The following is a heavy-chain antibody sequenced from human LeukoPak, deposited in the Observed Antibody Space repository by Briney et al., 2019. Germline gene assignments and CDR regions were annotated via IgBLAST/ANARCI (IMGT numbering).Heavy chain of an antibody. CDR2: ISGSGGST. J-gene: IGHJ6*02. CDR1: GFTFSSYA. CDR3: AKDGLWCGELFMSYYYGMDV. Sequence: GGSLRLSCAASGFTFSSYAMSWVRKAPGKGLEWVSAISGSGGSTYYADSVKGRFTISRDNSKNTRYLQMNSLRAEDTAVYYCAKDGLWCGELFMSYYYGMDVWGQGTTVTVSS. D-gene: IGHD3-10*01. V-gene: IGHV3-23*01.